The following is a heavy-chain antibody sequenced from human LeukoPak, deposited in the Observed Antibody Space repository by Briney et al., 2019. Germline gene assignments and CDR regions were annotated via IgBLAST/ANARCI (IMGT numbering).Heavy chain of an antibody. J-gene: IGHJ6*02. CDR2: ISGSGGTT. CDR1: GFTFSNYY. Sequence: GGSLRLSCVASGFTFSNYYMNWVRQAPGKGLEWVSTISGSGGTTYYADSVKGRFTISRNNSKSTLYLQMNSLRAEDTAVYYCAKDLDYYGALGMDVWGQGTTVTVSS. V-gene: IGHV3-23*01. D-gene: IGHD3-10*01. CDR3: AKDLDYYGALGMDV.